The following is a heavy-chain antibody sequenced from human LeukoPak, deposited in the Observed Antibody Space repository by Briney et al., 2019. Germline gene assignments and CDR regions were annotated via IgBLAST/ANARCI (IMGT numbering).Heavy chain of an antibody. CDR2: LYPSGST. D-gene: IGHD3-3*01. CDR3: AKPSNYDFWSGYYGPADYFDY. V-gene: IGHV4-4*07. Sequence: SETLSLTCTVSGGSIGPYYWNWIRQPAGKGLEWIGRLYPSGSTDYNPSLKSRVTMSVDTSKNQFSLKLSSVTAADTAVYYCAKPSNYDFWSGYYGPADYFDYWGRGTLVTVSS. CDR1: GGSIGPYY. J-gene: IGHJ4*02.